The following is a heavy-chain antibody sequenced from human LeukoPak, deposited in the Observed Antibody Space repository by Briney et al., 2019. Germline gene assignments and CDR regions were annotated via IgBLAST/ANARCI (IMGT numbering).Heavy chain of an antibody. V-gene: IGHV1-69*13. J-gene: IGHJ4*02. CDR1: GGTFSSYA. CDR2: IIPIFGTA. Sequence: SVKVSCRASGGTFSSYAISWVRQAPGQGLEWMGGIIPIFGTANYAQKFQGRVTITADESTSTAYMELSSLRSEDTAVYYCARDARIAGGFDYWGQGTLVTVSS. CDR3: ARDARIAGGFDY. D-gene: IGHD6-13*01.